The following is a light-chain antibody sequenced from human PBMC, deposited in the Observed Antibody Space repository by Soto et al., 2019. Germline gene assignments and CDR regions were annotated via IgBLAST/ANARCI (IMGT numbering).Light chain of an antibody. V-gene: IGKV1-6*01. J-gene: IGKJ1*01. CDR3: LQDYSYPWT. Sequence: AIQMTQSPSSLSASVGDTVTITCRASQVIRNDLGWYQQRPGKAPKLLIYDASTLQSGVPSRFSGSGSGTDFTLTINSLQPEDFATDFCLQDYSYPWTFGQGTKVEIK. CDR1: QVIRND. CDR2: DAS.